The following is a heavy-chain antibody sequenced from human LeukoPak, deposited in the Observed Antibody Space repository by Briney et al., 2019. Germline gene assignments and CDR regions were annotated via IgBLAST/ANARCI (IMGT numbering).Heavy chain of an antibody. CDR1: GYTXTSYD. CDR3: ARIQSRIIAARPGNPAFDY. D-gene: IGHD6-6*01. J-gene: IGHJ4*02. Sequence: ASVKVSCKASGYTXTSYDISWVRQAPGQGLEWMGWISTYNDNTHSAQKLQGRVTMTTDTSTSTVYMELKSLRSDDTAVYYCARIQSRIIAARPGNPAFDYWGRGTLVTVSS. V-gene: IGHV1-18*01. CDR2: ISTYNDNT.